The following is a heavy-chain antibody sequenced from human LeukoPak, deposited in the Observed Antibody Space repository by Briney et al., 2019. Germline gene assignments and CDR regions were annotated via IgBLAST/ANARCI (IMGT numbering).Heavy chain of an antibody. CDR1: GFTVSSNY. D-gene: IGHD6-13*01. J-gene: IGHJ6*03. Sequence: PGGSLRLSCAASGFTVSSNYMSWVRQAPGKGLEWVSIIYSGGSTFYADSVKGRFTISRDNSKNTLYLQMNSLRAEDTAVYYCAKEPSLIAAAGFMDVWGKGTTVTVSS. CDR3: AKEPSLIAAAGFMDV. CDR2: IYSGGST. V-gene: IGHV3-53*01.